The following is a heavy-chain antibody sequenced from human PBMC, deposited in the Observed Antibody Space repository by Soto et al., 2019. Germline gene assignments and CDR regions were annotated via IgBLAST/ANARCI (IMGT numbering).Heavy chain of an antibody. Sequence: QVQLVQSGAEVKKPGSSVKVSCKASGGTFSSYTISWVRQAPGQGLEWMGRIIPILGIANYAQKVQGRVTITADKSTSTAYMELSSLRSEDTAVYYFARELGATVTTFDYWGQGTLVTVSS. J-gene: IGHJ4*02. D-gene: IGHD4-17*01. CDR3: ARELGATVTTFDY. V-gene: IGHV1-69*08. CDR1: GGTFSSYT. CDR2: IIPILGIA.